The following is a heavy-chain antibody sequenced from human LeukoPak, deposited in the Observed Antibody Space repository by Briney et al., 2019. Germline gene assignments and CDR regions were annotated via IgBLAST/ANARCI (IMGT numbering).Heavy chain of an antibody. D-gene: IGHD1-26*01. V-gene: IGHV3-74*01. CDR1: GFTFSSYW. Sequence: GGSLRLSCAASGFTFSSYWMHWVRHAPGTGLVWVSRISGDGTTTTYADAVKGRFTSSRDNAKNTVSLQMNSLRAEDTAVYYCATRVGAQGDWGQGTLVTVSS. J-gene: IGHJ4*02. CDR3: ATRVGAQGD. CDR2: ISGDGTTT.